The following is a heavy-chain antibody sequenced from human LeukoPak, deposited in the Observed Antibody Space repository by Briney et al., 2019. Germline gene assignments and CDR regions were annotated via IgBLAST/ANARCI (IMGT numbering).Heavy chain of an antibody. CDR1: GFTFSSYA. CDR3: ARDPSDGWLVN. V-gene: IGHV3-23*01. J-gene: IGHJ4*02. CDR2: ISGSGGST. D-gene: IGHD6-19*01. Sequence: GGSLRLSCAASGFTFSSYAMSWVRQAPGKGLEWVSAISGSGGSTYYADSVKGRFTISRDNSKNTLYLQMNSLRAEDTAVYYCARDPSDGWLVNWGQGTLVTVSS.